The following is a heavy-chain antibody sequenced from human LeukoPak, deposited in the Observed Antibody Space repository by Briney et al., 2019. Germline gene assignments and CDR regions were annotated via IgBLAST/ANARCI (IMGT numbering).Heavy chain of an antibody. CDR1: GFTFSSYA. CDR2: ISGSGGST. Sequence: TGGSLRLSCAASGFTFSSYAMSWVRQAPGKGLEWVSAISGSGGSTYYADSVKGRFTISRDNSKNTLYLQMNSPRAEDTAAYHCAKNWNADYWGQGTLVTVSS. CDR3: AKNWNADY. D-gene: IGHD1-1*01. V-gene: IGHV3-23*01. J-gene: IGHJ4*02.